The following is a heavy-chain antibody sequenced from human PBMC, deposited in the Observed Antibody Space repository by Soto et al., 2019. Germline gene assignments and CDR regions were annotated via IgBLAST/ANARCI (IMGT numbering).Heavy chain of an antibody. CDR3: TKEFPVVDY. D-gene: IGHD2-15*01. CDR2: IKSKTDGGTT. J-gene: IGHJ4*02. V-gene: IGHV3-15*01. CDR1: VFTFSNAW. Sequence: WGSLLVSCATSVFTFSNAWMSWVRQAPGKGLEWVGRIKSKTDGGTTDYAAPVKGRFTISRDDSKNTLYLQMNSLKAEDTAVYYCTKEFPVVDYWGQGTMVTVSS.